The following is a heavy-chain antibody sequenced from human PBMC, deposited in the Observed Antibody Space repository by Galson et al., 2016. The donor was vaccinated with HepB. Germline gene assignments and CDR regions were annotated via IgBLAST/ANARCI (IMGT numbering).Heavy chain of an antibody. V-gene: IGHV3-72*01. J-gene: IGHJ3*01. Sequence: SLRLSCAASGFTFSDYYMARIRQAPGKGLEWIGRTSDKARSYTTEYAASVKGRFTNSRDNSKKPMYQQMNRLKTEGTAVYYCAKSGVNTLGAFDVWGQGTMVTASS. D-gene: IGHD4/OR15-4a*01. CDR3: AKSGVNTLGAFDV. CDR2: TSDKARSYTT. CDR1: GFTFSDYY.